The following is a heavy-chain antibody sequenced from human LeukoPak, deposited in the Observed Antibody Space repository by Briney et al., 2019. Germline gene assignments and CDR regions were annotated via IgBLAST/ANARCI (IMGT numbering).Heavy chain of an antibody. CDR1: GYTFTSYY. J-gene: IGHJ4*02. CDR2: INPSGSST. CDR3: ARDRGTSGYSDY. D-gene: IGHD3-22*01. Sequence: ASVKVSCKASGYTFTSYYMHWVRQAPGQGLEWVGIINPSGSSTSYAQNFQGRVAMTRDTSTTTVYMELSSLRSEDTAVYYCARDRGTSGYSDYWGQETLVTVSS. V-gene: IGHV1-46*01.